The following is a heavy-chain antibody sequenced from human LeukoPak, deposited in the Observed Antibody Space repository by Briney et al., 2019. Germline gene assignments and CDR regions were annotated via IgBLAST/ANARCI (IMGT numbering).Heavy chain of an antibody. Sequence: GASVKVSCKVSGYTLTELSMHWVRQAPGKGLEWMGGFDPEDGETIYAQKFQGRVTMTEDTSTDTAYMELRSLRSDDTAVYYCARDLAPYYYDSSGYLPWGQGTLVTVSS. CDR1: GYTLTELS. J-gene: IGHJ5*02. D-gene: IGHD3-22*01. CDR3: ARDLAPYYYDSSGYLP. CDR2: FDPEDGET. V-gene: IGHV1-24*01.